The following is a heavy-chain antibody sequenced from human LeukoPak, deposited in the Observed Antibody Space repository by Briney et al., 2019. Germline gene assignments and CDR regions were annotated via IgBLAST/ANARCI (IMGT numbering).Heavy chain of an antibody. CDR1: GGSVSSGSYY. CDR2: IYYSGST. CDR3: ARGGYSSGYYYGYDY. Sequence: SETLSLTCTVSGGSVSSGSYYWSWIRQPPGKGLEWIGYIYYSGSTNYNPSLKSRVTISVDTSKNQFSLKLSSVTAADTAVYYCARGGYSSGYYYGYDYWGQGTLVTVSS. J-gene: IGHJ4*02. V-gene: IGHV4-61*01. D-gene: IGHD3-22*01.